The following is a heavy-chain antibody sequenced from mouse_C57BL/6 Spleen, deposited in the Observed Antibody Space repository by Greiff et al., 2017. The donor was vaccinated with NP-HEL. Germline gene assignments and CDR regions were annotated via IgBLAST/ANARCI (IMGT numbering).Heavy chain of an antibody. CDR3: ARRPLITTVVVPYFDV. V-gene: IGHV1-81*01. CDR2: IYPRSGNT. Sequence: VQRVESGAELARPGASVKLSCKASGYTFTSYGISWVKQRTGQGLEWIGEIYPRSGNTYYNEKFKGKATLTADKSSSTAYMELRSLTSEDSAVYFCARRPLITTVVVPYFDVWGTGTTVTVSS. J-gene: IGHJ1*03. CDR1: GYTFTSYG. D-gene: IGHD1-1*01.